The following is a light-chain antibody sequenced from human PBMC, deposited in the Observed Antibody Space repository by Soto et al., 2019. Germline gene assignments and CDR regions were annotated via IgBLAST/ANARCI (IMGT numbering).Light chain of an antibody. J-gene: IGKJ4*01. Sequence: DIVMTHSPDSLAVSLGERATMNCKFIRSVLYKSNNKNHLAWYQQKPGQPPQLIIYWASTRESGVPERFSGSGSGTDFTLTISSLEAEDVAFYWCQQYFDVPFTFGGGT. CDR1: RSVLYKSNNKNH. CDR3: QQYFDVPFT. V-gene: IGKV4-1*01. CDR2: WAS.